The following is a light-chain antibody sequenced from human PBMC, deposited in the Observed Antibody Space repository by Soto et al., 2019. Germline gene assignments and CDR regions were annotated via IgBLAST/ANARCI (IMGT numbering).Light chain of an antibody. CDR3: QQYGSSSWT. CDR1: QSVSSSY. J-gene: IGKJ1*01. Sequence: EIVLTKSPGTLSLSPGERATLSCRASQSVSSSYFAWYQQRFGQAPRLLIYGASSRATGIPDRFSGSGSGTDFTLTSSRLEPEAFAVYYFQQYGSSSWTFGQGTKVEI. V-gene: IGKV3-20*01. CDR2: GAS.